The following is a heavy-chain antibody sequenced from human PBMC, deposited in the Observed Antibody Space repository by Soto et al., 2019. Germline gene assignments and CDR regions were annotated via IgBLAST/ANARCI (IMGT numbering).Heavy chain of an antibody. D-gene: IGHD6-19*01. Sequence: SETLSLTCTVSGGSISSSSYYWGWIRQPPGKGLEWIGSIYYSGSTYYNPSLKSRVTISVDTSKNQFSLKLSSVTAADTAVYYCARGRVEYSSGWYWFDPWGQGTLVTVSS. CDR3: ARGRVEYSSGWYWFDP. CDR1: GGSISSSSYY. CDR2: IYYSGST. V-gene: IGHV4-39*01. J-gene: IGHJ5*02.